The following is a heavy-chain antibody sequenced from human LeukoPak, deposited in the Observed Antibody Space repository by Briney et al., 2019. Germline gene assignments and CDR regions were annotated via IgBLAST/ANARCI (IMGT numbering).Heavy chain of an antibody. J-gene: IGHJ4*02. V-gene: IGHV4-34*01. CDR1: GGSFRGHL. Sequence: SETLSLTCAVYGGSFRGHLWTWFRQPPGKGLECIGEINDSGGTNYNPSLKSRVTMSVDTSKNQFSLKLTSVTAADTAVYYCARGRQGHYWGQGTLVTVSS. CDR2: INDSGGT. CDR3: ARGRQGHY.